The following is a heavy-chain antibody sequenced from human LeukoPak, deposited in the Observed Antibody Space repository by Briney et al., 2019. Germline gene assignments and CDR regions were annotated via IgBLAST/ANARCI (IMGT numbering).Heavy chain of an antibody. CDR2: ISGSGGST. Sequence: PGGSLRLSCAASGFTFSSYGMSWVRQAPGKGLEWVSAISGSGGSTYYADSVKGRFTISRDNSKNTLYLQMNSLRAEDTAVYYCAKGGNILTGYFKDFDYWGQGTLVTVSS. CDR1: GFTFSSYG. CDR3: AKGGNILTGYFKDFDY. V-gene: IGHV3-23*01. D-gene: IGHD3-9*01. J-gene: IGHJ4*02.